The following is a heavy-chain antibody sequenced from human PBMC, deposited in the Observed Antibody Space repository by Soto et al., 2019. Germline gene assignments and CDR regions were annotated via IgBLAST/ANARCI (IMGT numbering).Heavy chain of an antibody. CDR2: ISAYNGNT. D-gene: IGHD4-17*01. V-gene: IGHV1-18*01. CDR3: ARGINYRDYGGAFDI. Sequence: ASVEVSCKASGYTFTSYGISWVRQAPGQGLEWMGWISAYNGNTNYAQKLQGRVTMTTDTSTSTAYMELRSLRSDDTAVYYCARGINYRDYGGAFDIWGNGTMVTVSS. CDR1: GYTFTSYG. J-gene: IGHJ3*02.